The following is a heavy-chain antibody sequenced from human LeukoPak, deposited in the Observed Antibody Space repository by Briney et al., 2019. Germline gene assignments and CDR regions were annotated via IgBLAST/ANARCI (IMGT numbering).Heavy chain of an antibody. Sequence: GASVKVSCKASGYTFISYDINWVRQATGQGLEWMGWMNPNSGHTGYVQKFQGRVTMTRNTSISTAYMELSSLRSEDTAVYYCAREYTVTKGGAFDIWGQGTMVTVSS. CDR3: AREYTVTKGGAFDI. D-gene: IGHD4-17*01. CDR1: GYTFISYD. V-gene: IGHV1-8*01. J-gene: IGHJ3*02. CDR2: MNPNSGHT.